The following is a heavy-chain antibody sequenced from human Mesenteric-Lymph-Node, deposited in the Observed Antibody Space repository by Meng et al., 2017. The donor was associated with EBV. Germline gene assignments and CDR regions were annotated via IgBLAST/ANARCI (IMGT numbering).Heavy chain of an antibody. Sequence: QCQLVQAGAEVKEPGASVKVSCKASGYTFTNYGISWVRQVPGQGLEWVGWITPYNGNTYYGQNVQGRVTMTTDTSTSTAYMELRSLRFDDTAVYYCATDNWFDPWGQGTLVTVSS. J-gene: IGHJ5*02. CDR1: GYTFTNYG. CDR2: ITPYNGNT. CDR3: ATDNWFDP. V-gene: IGHV1-18*01.